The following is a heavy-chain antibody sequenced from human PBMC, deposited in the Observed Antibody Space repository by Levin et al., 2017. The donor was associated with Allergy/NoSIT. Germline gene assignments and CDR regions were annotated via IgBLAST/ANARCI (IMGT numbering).Heavy chain of an antibody. CDR2: INPNSGGT. CDR1: GYTFTGYY. V-gene: IGHV1-2*02. D-gene: IGHD3-10*01. Sequence: GESLKISCKASGYTFTGYYMHWVRQAPGQGLEWMGWINPNSGGTNYAQTFQGRVTMTRDTSISTAYMELSRLRSDDTAVYYCARDPSYITMVRGVIIPTFDYWGQGTLVTVSS. CDR3: ARDPSYITMVRGVIIPTFDY. J-gene: IGHJ4*02.